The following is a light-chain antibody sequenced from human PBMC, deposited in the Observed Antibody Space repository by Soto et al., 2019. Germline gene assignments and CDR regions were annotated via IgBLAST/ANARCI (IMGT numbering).Light chain of an antibody. Sequence: EIVLTQSPATLSLSPGERATLSCRASQSVSSYLAWYQQKPGQAPRLLIYDASNRVTGIPARFSGSGSGTDFTLTISSLEPEDFAVYYCQQYNNWPPTFGQGTKVEIK. CDR2: DAS. CDR3: QQYNNWPPT. J-gene: IGKJ1*01. V-gene: IGKV3-11*01. CDR1: QSVSSY.